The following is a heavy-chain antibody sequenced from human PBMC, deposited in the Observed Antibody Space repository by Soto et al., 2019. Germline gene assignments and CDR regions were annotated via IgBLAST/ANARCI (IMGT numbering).Heavy chain of an antibody. CDR2: IYYSGST. Sequence: PSEPLSLTCTVSGGSISSGGYYWSWIRQHPGKGLEWIGYIYYSGSTYYNPSLKSRVTISVDTSKNQFSLKLSSVTAADTAVYYCARGALATVTAHNWFDPWGQGTLVTVSS. J-gene: IGHJ5*02. CDR3: ARGALATVTAHNWFDP. CDR1: GGSISSGGYY. D-gene: IGHD4-17*01. V-gene: IGHV4-31*03.